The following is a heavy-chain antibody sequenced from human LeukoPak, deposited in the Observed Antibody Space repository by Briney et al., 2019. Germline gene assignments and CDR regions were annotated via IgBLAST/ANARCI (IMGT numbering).Heavy chain of an antibody. CDR3: ARAPLYYYDYMDV. V-gene: IGHV3-23*01. CDR1: GFTFSSYG. J-gene: IGHJ6*03. CDR2: ISGSGGST. Sequence: GGSLRLSCAASGFTFSSYGMSWVRQAPGKGLEWVSAISGSGGSTYYADSVKGRFTISRDNSKNTLYLQMNSLRAEDTAVYFCARAPLYYYDYMDVWGKGTTVTVSS.